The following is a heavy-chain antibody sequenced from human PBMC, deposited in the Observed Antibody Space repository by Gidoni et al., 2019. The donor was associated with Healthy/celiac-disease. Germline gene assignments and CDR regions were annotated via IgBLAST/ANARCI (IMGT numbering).Heavy chain of an antibody. V-gene: IGHV3-23*01. D-gene: IGHD3-16*02. Sequence: EVQLLESGGGLVQHEGSLRLYCADSGFTFSSYAMSWVRQAPGKGLDWVSAISGSGGSTYYADSVKGRFTISRDNSKNSLYLQMNSLRAEDTAVYYCAKVVPGSYRFSLWGQGALVTVSS. CDR3: AKVVPGSYRFSL. CDR1: GFTFSSYA. J-gene: IGHJ4*02. CDR2: ISGSGGST.